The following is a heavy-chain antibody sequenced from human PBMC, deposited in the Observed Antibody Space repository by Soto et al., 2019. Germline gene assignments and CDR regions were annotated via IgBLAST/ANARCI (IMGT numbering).Heavy chain of an antibody. CDR2: FYYSGTT. J-gene: IGHJ4*02. V-gene: IGHV4-39*01. D-gene: IGHD1-1*01. Sequence: SETLSLTCTVSGGSISSSSYYWGWIRQPPGKALEWIGSFYYSGTTYYNPSLKSRVTISVDTSKNQFSLKLNSVTAADTSLYYCTCHIMAVYNSAYRFFDYWGQGTQVTVSS. CDR3: TCHIMAVYNSAYRFFDY. CDR1: GGSISSSSYY.